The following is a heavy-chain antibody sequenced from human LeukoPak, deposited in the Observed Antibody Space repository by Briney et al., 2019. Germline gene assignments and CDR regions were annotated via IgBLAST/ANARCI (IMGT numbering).Heavy chain of an antibody. Sequence: ASVKVSCKSSGYTFTGYYMHWVRQAPGQGLEWMGWINPNSGGTNYAQKFQGRVTMTRDTSISTAYMELSRLRSDDTAVYYCARSGADYYYYMDVWGKGTTVTVSS. J-gene: IGHJ6*03. CDR1: GYTFTGYY. CDR3: ARSGADYYYYMDV. CDR2: INPNSGGT. V-gene: IGHV1-2*02. D-gene: IGHD3-10*01.